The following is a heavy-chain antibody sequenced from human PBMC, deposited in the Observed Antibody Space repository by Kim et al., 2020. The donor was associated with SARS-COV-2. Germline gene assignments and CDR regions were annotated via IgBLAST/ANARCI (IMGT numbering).Heavy chain of an antibody. Sequence: GGSLRLSCAASGFTFSSYSMNWVRQAPGKGLEWVSSISSSSSYIYYADSVKGRFTISRDNAKNSLYLQMNSLRAEDTAVYYCARDIGWFGAKTEYGMDVWGQGTTVTVSS. J-gene: IGHJ6*02. CDR2: ISSSSSYI. CDR1: GFTFSSYS. D-gene: IGHD3-10*01. V-gene: IGHV3-21*01. CDR3: ARDIGWFGAKTEYGMDV.